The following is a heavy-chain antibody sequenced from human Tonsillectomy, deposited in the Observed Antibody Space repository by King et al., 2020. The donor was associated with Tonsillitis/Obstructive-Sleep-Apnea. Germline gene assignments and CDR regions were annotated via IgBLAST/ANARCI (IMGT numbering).Heavy chain of an antibody. D-gene: IGHD2-15*01. CDR1: GFTFSSYA. CDR3: AKVVGGYCIGGNCYPDY. V-gene: IGHV3-23*04. Sequence: VQLVESGGGLVQPGGSLRLSCAASGFTFSSYAMSWVRQAPGKGLEWVSTISGSGGSTYYADSVKGRFTISRDNSKKTLYLQMNSLRAEDTALYYCAKVVGGYCIGGNCYPDYWGQGTLVTVSS. J-gene: IGHJ4*02. CDR2: ISGSGGST.